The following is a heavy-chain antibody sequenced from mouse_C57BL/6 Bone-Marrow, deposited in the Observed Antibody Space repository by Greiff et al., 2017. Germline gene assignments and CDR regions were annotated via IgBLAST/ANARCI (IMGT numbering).Heavy chain of an antibody. CDR1: GFNIKDDY. CDR2: IDPENGDT. CDR3: TTYYYGSSFFDY. V-gene: IGHV14-4*01. D-gene: IGHD1-1*01. J-gene: IGHJ2*01. Sequence: EVQLQQSGAELVRPGASVKLSCKASGFNIKDDYMHWVKQRPEQGLEWIGWIDPENGDTEYASKFQGKATITADTSSSTAYLQLSSLTSEDTAVYYCTTYYYGSSFFDYWGQGTTLTVSS.